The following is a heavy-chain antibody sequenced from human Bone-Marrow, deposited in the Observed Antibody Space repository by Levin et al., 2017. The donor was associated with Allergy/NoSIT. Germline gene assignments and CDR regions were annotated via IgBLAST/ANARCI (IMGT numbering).Heavy chain of an antibody. J-gene: IGHJ4*02. CDR3: VRRIDS. CDR2: ISSSSSSI. Sequence: GESLKISCAASGFNFSNYDMNWVRQAPGKGLEWISYISSSSSSIYYADSVKGRFTISRDNAKKSLYLQMNSLRVEDTAVYYCVRRIDSWGQGTLVTVSS. V-gene: IGHV3-48*01. CDR1: GFNFSNYD.